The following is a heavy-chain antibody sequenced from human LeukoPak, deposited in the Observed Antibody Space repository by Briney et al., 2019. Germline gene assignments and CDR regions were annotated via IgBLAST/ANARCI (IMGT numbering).Heavy chain of an antibody. CDR3: ARVTVVWGAFDI. J-gene: IGHJ3*02. CDR1: GGSISSGTYY. CDR2: IHYSGST. Sequence: SETLSLTCTVSGGSISSGTYYWSWIRQPPGKGLEWIGYIHYSGSTNYNPSLKSRVTISVDTSKNQFSLKLSSVTAADTAVYYCARVTVVWGAFDIWGQGTMVTVSS. V-gene: IGHV4-61*01. D-gene: IGHD4-23*01.